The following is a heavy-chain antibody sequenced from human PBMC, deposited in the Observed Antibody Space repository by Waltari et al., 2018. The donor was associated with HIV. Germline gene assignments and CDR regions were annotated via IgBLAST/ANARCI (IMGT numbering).Heavy chain of an antibody. V-gene: IGHV3-11*01. J-gene: IGHJ3*02. D-gene: IGHD2-8*02. CDR2: ISNSGSTI. CDR3: ARVGTGGRAFDI. CDR1: DSY. Sequence: DSYMSWIRQAPGKGLEWVSYISNSGSTIYYADSAKGRFTISRDNAKNTLYLQMNSLRAEDTAVYYCARVGTGGRAFDIWGQGTMVTVSS.